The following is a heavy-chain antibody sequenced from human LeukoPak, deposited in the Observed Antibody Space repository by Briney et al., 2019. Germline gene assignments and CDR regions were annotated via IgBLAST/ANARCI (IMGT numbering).Heavy chain of an antibody. V-gene: IGHV3-15*01. D-gene: IGHD2-21*02. J-gene: IGHJ3*02. CDR3: TTAEVVTAQDAFDI. CDR1: GFTFSNAW. Sequence: GGSLRLSCAASGFTFSNAWMSWVRQAPGKGLEWVGRIKSKTDGGTTDYDAPVKGRFTISRDDSKNTLYLKMNSLKTEDTAVYYCTTAEVVTAQDAFDIWGQGTMVTVSS. CDR2: IKSKTDGGTT.